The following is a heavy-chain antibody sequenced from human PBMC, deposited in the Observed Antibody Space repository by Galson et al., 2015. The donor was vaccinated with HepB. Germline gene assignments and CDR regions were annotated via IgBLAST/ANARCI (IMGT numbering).Heavy chain of an antibody. CDR3: ARGERGIFGYCRRTSCQNYFDY. CDR2: IFYSGNT. CDR1: GGSISGYF. J-gene: IGHJ4*02. Sequence: LSLTCTVSGGSISGYFWSWIRQPPGKGLEWIGYIFYSGNTNYSPSLKSRVTISVDTSKNQLSLKLTSVTAADTAVYYCARGERGIFGYCRRTSCQNYFDYWGQGALVTVSS. V-gene: IGHV4-59*01. D-gene: IGHD2-2*01.